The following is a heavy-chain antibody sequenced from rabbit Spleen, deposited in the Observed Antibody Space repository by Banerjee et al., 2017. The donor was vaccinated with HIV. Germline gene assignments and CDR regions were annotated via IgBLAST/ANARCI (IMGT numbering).Heavy chain of an antibody. CDR2: IYAGSSGST. CDR1: GFSFNSGYD. D-gene: IGHD8-1*01. Sequence: QSLEESGGDRVKPGGSLTLTCTASGFSFNSGYDMCWVRQAPGKGLEWIACIYAGSSGSTYSATWAKGRFTISKTSSTTVTLQMTSLTAADTATYFCARDAGTSFSTYGMDLWGQGTLVTVS. V-gene: IGHV1S40*01. CDR3: ARDAGTSFSTYGMDL. J-gene: IGHJ6*01.